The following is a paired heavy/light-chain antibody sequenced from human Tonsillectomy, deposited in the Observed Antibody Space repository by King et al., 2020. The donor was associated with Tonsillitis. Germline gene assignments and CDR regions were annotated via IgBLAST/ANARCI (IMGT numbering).Light chain of an antibody. CDR2: YDS. Sequence: QSVLTQPPSVSAAPRQRVTISCSGSRFNIGSRDVNWYQQLPGAAPKLLIYYDSLLPSGVSDRFSGSKSGTSASLVISGLQSEDEADYYCATWDDSLSAYVFGTGTKVTVL. CDR3: ATWDDSLSAYV. CDR1: RFNIGSRD. J-gene: IGLJ1*01. V-gene: IGLV1-36*01.
Heavy chain of an antibody. Sequence: VWGGGLVPRGGSLRLSCAASGFTFSSYAMNWVRQAPGKGLEWVSSINDAGDITKYGDSVRGRFTISRDKSKNTLYLQMKSLRAEDTAFYYCAKCTAGISAPIDYWGQGTLVTVSS. CDR1: GFTFSSYA. V-gene: IGHV3-23*01. D-gene: IGHD5-18*01. J-gene: IGHJ4*02. CDR2: INDAGDIT. CDR3: AKCTAGISAPIDY.